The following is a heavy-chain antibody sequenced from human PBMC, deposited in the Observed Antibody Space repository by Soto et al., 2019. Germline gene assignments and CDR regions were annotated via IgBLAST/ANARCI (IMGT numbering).Heavy chain of an antibody. CDR1: GFTFSSYG. D-gene: IGHD2-2*01. Sequence: QVQLVESGGGVVQPGRSLRLSCAASGFTFSSYGMHWVRQAPGKGLEWVASIWYDGSNKYYADSVKGRFTISRDNSKNTLFLQMNSLRAEDTAVYYCVRVGGGYQLLHAFDIWGQGTMVTVSS. V-gene: IGHV3-33*01. J-gene: IGHJ3*02. CDR3: VRVGGGYQLLHAFDI. CDR2: IWYDGSNK.